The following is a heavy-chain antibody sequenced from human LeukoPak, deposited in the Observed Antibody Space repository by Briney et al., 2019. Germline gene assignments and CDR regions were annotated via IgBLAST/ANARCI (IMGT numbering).Heavy chain of an antibody. CDR3: SRGSGWLSVY. J-gene: IGHJ4*02. D-gene: IGHD6-19*01. Sequence: GWSLTLSYTPSRFTFGDYLMILFRQAPGKVLEGIGFISGGTTEYAASVKGRFTISRDDSTSIAYLQMNSLTTEDTAVDYCSRGSGWLSVYWGQGTLDTVSS. V-gene: IGHV3-49*03. CDR2: ISGGTT. CDR1: RFTFGDYL.